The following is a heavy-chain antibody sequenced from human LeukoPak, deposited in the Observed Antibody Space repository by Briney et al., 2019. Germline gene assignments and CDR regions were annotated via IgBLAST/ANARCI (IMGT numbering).Heavy chain of an antibody. Sequence: SETLSLTCTVSGGSISSYYWSWIRQPPGKGLEWIGYIYYSGSTNYNPSLKSRVTISVDTSKNQFSLKLSSVTAADTAVYYCARRRVTSHNWFDPWGQGTLVTVSS. D-gene: IGHD4-17*01. V-gene: IGHV4-59*01. J-gene: IGHJ5*02. CDR2: IYYSGST. CDR3: ARRRVTSHNWFDP. CDR1: GGSISSYY.